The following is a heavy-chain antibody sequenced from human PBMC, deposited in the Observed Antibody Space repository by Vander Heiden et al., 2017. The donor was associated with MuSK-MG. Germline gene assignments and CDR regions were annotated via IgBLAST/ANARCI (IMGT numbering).Heavy chain of an antibody. V-gene: IGHV3-66*01. D-gene: IGHD3-22*01. J-gene: IGHJ4*02. Sequence: EVPLVESGGGLVQPGGSLRLSCAPPGFPVSSNYMGWVRQAPGKGLEWVSVIYSGGSTYYADSVKGRFTISRDNSKNTLYLQMNSLRAEDTAVYYCAREEDYYDSSGYQYWGQGTLVTVSS. CDR3: AREEDYYDSSGYQY. CDR2: IYSGGST. CDR1: GFPVSSNY.